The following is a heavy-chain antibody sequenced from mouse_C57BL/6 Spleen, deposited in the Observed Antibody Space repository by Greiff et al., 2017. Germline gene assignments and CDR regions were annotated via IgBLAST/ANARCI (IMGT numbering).Heavy chain of an antibody. D-gene: IGHD1-1*01. J-gene: IGHJ2*01. Sequence: VQLQQSGAELVRPGASVKLSCKASGYTFTDYYINWVKQRPGQGLEWIARIYPGSGNTYYNEKFKGKATLTAEKSSSTAYMQLSSLTSEDSAVYFCARERALQYYFDDWGQGTTLTVSS. V-gene: IGHV1-76*01. CDR2: IYPGSGNT. CDR1: GYTFTDYY. CDR3: ARERALQYYFDD.